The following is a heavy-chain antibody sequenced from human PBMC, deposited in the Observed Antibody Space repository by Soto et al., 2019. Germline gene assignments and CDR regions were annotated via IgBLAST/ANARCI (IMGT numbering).Heavy chain of an antibody. D-gene: IGHD3-22*01. V-gene: IGHV3-72*01. Sequence: EVQLVESGGGLVQPGGSLRLSCAASGFTFSDHYMDWVRQAPGKGLEWVGRTRNKANSYTTEYAASVKGRFTISRDDSRNSLYLQMNSLTTEDTAVYYCARVSGYYYDSSGTFDYWGQGALVTVSS. CDR3: ARVSGYYYDSSGTFDY. CDR2: TRNKANSYTT. CDR1: GFTFSDHY. J-gene: IGHJ4*02.